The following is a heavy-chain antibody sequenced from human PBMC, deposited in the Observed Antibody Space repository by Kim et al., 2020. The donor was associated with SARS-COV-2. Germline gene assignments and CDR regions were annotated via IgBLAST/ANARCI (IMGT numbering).Heavy chain of an antibody. Sequence: YYADSVKGRFTISRDNAKNSLYLQMNSLRAEDTAVYYCAREGRLSREVDVWGKGTTVTVSS. J-gene: IGHJ6*04. D-gene: IGHD5-12*01. V-gene: IGHV3-48*03. CDR3: AREGRLSREVDV.